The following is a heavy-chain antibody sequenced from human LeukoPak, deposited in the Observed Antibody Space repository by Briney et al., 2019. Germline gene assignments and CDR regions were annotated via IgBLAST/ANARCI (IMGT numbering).Heavy chain of an antibody. D-gene: IGHD5-24*01. V-gene: IGHV4-39*07. CDR3: ARGQKGWLRVFDP. Sequence: SETLSLTCTVSGGSISSSSYSWGWIRQPPGKGLEWIGSVSHSGSINYDPSLKNRVTISVDTSKNQFSLKLSSVTAADTAVYYCARGQKGWLRVFDPWGQGTLVTVSS. CDR2: VSHSGSI. J-gene: IGHJ5*02. CDR1: GGSISSSSYS.